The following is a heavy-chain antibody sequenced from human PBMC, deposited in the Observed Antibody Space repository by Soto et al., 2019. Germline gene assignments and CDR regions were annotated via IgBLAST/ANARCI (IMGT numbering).Heavy chain of an antibody. D-gene: IGHD3-22*01. Sequence: GGSLRLSCAASGFTFSSYGMHWVRQAPGKGLEWVAVISYDGSNKYYADSVKGRFTISRDNSKNTLYLQMNSLRAEDTAVYYCAKEGSYDSSGSPFDYWGQGTLVTVSS. CDR1: GFTFSSYG. J-gene: IGHJ4*02. CDR3: AKEGSYDSSGSPFDY. CDR2: ISYDGSNK. V-gene: IGHV3-30*18.